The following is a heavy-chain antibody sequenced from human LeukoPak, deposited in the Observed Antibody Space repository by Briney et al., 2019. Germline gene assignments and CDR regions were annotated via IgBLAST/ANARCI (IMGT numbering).Heavy chain of an antibody. Sequence: KPGGSLRLSCAASGFTFSSYSMNWVRQAPGKGLEWVSSISGSSSYIYYADSVKGRFTISRDNAKNSLYLQMNSLRAEDTAVYYCARDLDYDFWSGYYMPHYFDYWGQGTLVTVSS. CDR3: ARDLDYDFWSGYYMPHYFDY. V-gene: IGHV3-21*01. D-gene: IGHD3-3*01. J-gene: IGHJ4*02. CDR2: ISGSSSYI. CDR1: GFTFSSYS.